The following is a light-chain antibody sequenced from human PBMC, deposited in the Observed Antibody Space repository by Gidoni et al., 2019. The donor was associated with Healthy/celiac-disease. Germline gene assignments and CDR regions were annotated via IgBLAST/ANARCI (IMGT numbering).Light chain of an antibody. J-gene: IGKJ2*01. Sequence: DIVMTQSPLSLPVTPGEPASISCRSTQSLLPSNGYNYLDWYLQKPGQSPPPLTDLGSNRASGVPDRFSGSGSGTDFTLKSSRVEAEDVGVYYCMQALQTPRYTFGQGTKLEIK. V-gene: IGKV2-28*01. CDR3: MQALQTPRYT. CDR2: LGS. CDR1: QSLLPSNGYNY.